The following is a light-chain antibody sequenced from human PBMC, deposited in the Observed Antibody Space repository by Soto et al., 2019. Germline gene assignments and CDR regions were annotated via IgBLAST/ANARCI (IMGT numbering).Light chain of an antibody. Sequence: DVVMTQSPLSLPVTLGQSASISCTSSQSLVYADGNTYLNWLQQRPGQSPRRLIYKVFNRDSGVQDRISGSASGSEFTLTISRVEAEDIGVYYCMQTAHWPDTLGRGTKLEIK. CDR2: KVF. CDR3: MQTAHWPDT. V-gene: IGKV2-30*01. J-gene: IGKJ2*01. CDR1: QSLVYADGNTY.